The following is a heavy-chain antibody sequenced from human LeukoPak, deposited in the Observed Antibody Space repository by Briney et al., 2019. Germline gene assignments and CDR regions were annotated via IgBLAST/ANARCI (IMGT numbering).Heavy chain of an antibody. Sequence: ASVKVSCKASGYTFTSYGISWVRQAPGQGLEWMGWISAYNGNTNYAQKLQGRVTMTTDTSTSTASMELRSLISDDTAVYYCAREGYNWNHFDYWGRGTLVTVSS. CDR3: AREGYNWNHFDY. CDR1: GYTFTSYG. CDR2: ISAYNGNT. V-gene: IGHV1-18*01. J-gene: IGHJ4*02. D-gene: IGHD1-20*01.